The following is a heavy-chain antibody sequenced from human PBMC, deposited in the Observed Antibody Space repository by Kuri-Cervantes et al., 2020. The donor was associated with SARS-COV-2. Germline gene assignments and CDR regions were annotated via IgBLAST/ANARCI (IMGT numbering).Heavy chain of an antibody. J-gene: IGHJ4*02. CDR3: AKEGAYCGGDCYSLGFDY. V-gene: IGHV3-23*01. Sequence: GGSLRLSCAASGFTFSNYAMSWVRQAPGKGLEWVSAMRGSGGTIYYADSVKGRFTISRDNSKNTLYLQMNSLRADDTAVYYCAKEGAYCGGDCYSLGFDYWGQGTLVTVSS. CDR1: GFTFSNYA. CDR2: MRGSGGTI. D-gene: IGHD2-21*02.